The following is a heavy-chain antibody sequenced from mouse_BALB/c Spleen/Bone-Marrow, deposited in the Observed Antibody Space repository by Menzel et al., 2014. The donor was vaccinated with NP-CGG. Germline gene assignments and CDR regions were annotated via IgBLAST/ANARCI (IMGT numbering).Heavy chain of an antibody. CDR3: TRSYYRYDEEAWFAY. CDR2: ISSGGSYT. D-gene: IGHD2-14*01. V-gene: IGHV5-6-4*01. CDR1: GFTFSSYT. Sequence: VQLKESGGGLVKPGGSLKLSCAASGFTFSSYTMSWVRQTPEKRLEWVATISSGGSYTYYPDSVKGRFTVSRDNAKNTLYLQMSSLKSEDTAMHYCTRSYYRYDEEAWFAYWGQGTLSLSLQ. J-gene: IGHJ3*01.